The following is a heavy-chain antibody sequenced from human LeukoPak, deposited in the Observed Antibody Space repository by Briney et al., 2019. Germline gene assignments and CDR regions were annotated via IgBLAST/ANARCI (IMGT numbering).Heavy chain of an antibody. J-gene: IGHJ4*02. Sequence: GGSLRLSCAASGFTFSSYGMHWVRQAPGKGLEWVAAIWYDGSNKYYADSVKGRFTISRDNSKNTLYLQMNSLRAEDTAVYYCAKGVRGGVTTEFDYWGQGTLVTDSS. D-gene: IGHD3-22*01. CDR3: AKGVRGGVTTEFDY. CDR2: IWYDGSNK. V-gene: IGHV3-33*06. CDR1: GFTFSSYG.